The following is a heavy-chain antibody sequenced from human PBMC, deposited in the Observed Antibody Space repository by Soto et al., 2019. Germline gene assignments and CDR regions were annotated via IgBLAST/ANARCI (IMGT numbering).Heavy chain of an antibody. D-gene: IGHD3-16*01. Sequence: LQESVPGLVKASAPRSLSCSVSFGHMPGYYCRWIRQPPGKGLEWIANIFYTGGANYNPSLSSRVTISVDKSKNSFSLRLTSVTPADTAVYYCARDGAHDYFYGMDLWGQGTTVTVS. J-gene: IGHJ6*02. CDR1: FGHMPGYY. V-gene: IGHV4-59*01. CDR2: IFYTGGA. CDR3: ARDGAHDYFYGMDL.